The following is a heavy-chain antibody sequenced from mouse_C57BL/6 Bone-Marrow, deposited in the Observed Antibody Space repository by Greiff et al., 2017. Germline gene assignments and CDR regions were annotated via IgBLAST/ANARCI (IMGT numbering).Heavy chain of an antibody. J-gene: IGHJ3*01. CDR3: AREGGLYYGNYGRFAY. D-gene: IGHD2-1*01. V-gene: IGHV5-4*01. Sequence: EVQLVESGGGLVKPGGSLKLSCAASGFTFSSYAMSWVRQTPEKRLEWVATISDGGSYTYYPDNVKGRFTISRDNAKNNLYLQMSHLKSEDTAMYYWAREGGLYYGNYGRFAYWGQGTLVTVSA. CDR2: ISDGGSYT. CDR1: GFTFSSYA.